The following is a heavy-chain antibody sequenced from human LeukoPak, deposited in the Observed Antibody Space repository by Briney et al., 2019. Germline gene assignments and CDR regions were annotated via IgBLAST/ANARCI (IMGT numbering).Heavy chain of an antibody. D-gene: IGHD7-27*01. CDR2: ISSSSSTI. J-gene: IGHJ4*02. CDR1: GFTFSSYS. Sequence: PGGSLRLSCAASGFTFSSYSMNWVRQAPGKGLEWVSYISSSSSTIYYADSVKGRFTISRDNSKNTLYLQMNSLRAEDTAVYYCAKDLNGDDYWGQGTLVTVSS. V-gene: IGHV3-48*01. CDR3: AKDLNGDDY.